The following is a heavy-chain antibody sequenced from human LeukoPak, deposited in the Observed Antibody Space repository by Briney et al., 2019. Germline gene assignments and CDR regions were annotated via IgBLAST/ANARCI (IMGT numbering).Heavy chain of an antibody. CDR3: ARDSGSSVGVDY. D-gene: IGHD1-26*01. CDR2: INGGSTTI. J-gene: IGHJ4*02. Sequence: GGSLRLSCAASGFTFRSYGMHWVRQAPGKGLEWVSYINGGSTTIYYADSVKGRFTISRDNAKNTLYLQMNSLRAEDTAVYYCARDSGSSVGVDYWGQGTLVTVSS. V-gene: IGHV3-48*04. CDR1: GFTFRSYG.